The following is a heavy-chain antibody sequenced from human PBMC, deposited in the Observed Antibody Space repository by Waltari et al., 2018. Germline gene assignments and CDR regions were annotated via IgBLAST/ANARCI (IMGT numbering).Heavy chain of an antibody. D-gene: IGHD6-6*01. CDR1: GFTVSSNY. CDR2: IYSGGST. CDR3: ARGEAARPGWFDP. V-gene: IGHV3-53*01. Sequence: EVQLVESGGGLIQPGGSLRLSCAASGFTVSSNYMSWVRQAPGKGLEWVSVIYSGGSTYYADSVKGRFTISRDNSKNTLYLQMNSLRAEDTAVYYCARGEAARPGWFDPWGQGTLVTVSS. J-gene: IGHJ5*02.